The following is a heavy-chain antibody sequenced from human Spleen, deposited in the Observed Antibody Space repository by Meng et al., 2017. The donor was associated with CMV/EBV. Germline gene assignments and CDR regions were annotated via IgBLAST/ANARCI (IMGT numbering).Heavy chain of an antibody. Sequence: GESLKISCAASGFTFSSYVMNWVRQAPGKGLEWISYIGSSGSTIYYADSVKGRFTIYRDNAKNSVYLQMNSLRAEDTAVYYCARYHYYDYSGHYGKDVWGQGTTVTVSS. D-gene: IGHD3-22*01. CDR1: GFTFSSYV. CDR2: IGSSGSTI. V-gene: IGHV3-48*03. J-gene: IGHJ6*02. CDR3: ARYHYYDYSGHYGKDV.